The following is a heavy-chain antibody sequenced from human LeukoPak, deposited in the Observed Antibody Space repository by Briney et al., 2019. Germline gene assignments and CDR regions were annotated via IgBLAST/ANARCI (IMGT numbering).Heavy chain of an antibody. Sequence: GGSLRLSCAASGFTFSDYYMSWLRQAPGKGLEWVSYISSSGSTIYYADSVKGRFTISRDNAKNSLYLQMNSLRAEGTAVYYCARRPYYYDSLDYWGQGTLVTVSS. J-gene: IGHJ4*02. CDR3: ARRPYYYDSLDY. CDR1: GFTFSDYY. V-gene: IGHV3-11*04. CDR2: ISSSGSTI. D-gene: IGHD3-22*01.